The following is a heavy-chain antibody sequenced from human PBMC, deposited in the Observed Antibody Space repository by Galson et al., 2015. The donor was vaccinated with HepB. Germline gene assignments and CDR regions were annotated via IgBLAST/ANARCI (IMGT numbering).Heavy chain of an antibody. CDR1: GFTFNTYA. CDR3: VKTTSDYYYMH. J-gene: IGHJ4*02. V-gene: IGHV3-64D*09. CDR2: ISSDGSAT. Sequence: SLRLSCAASGFTFNTYAMHWVRQAPGKGLEYVSAISSDGSATYYTGSVKDRFTISRDDSKNTLSLQMSSLRVEDTAVYYCVKTTSDYYYMHWGQGTLVTVSS. D-gene: IGHD3-22*01.